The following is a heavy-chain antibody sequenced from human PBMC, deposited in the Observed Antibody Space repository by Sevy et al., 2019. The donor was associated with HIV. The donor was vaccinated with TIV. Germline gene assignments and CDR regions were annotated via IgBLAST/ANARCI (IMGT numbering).Heavy chain of an antibody. CDR1: GFTFNSYA. D-gene: IGHD3-9*01. CDR2: IRGAGSIT. J-gene: IGHJ4*02. V-gene: IGHV3-23*01. Sequence: GGSLRLSCAASGFTFNSYAMNWVRQAPGKGLEWLSAIRGAGSITFYADSVKGRFTISRDNSRNTLYLQMNSLRAEDTAIYYCVRNFVPDTTSYFGPLDYWGRGTLVTVSS. CDR3: VRNFVPDTTSYFGPLDY.